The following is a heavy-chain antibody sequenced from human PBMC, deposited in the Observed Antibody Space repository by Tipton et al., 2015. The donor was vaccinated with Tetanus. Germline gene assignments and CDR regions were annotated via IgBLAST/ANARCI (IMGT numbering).Heavy chain of an antibody. CDR2: ISAYNGNT. Sequence: QLVQSGAEVKKPGASVKVSCKASGYTFTSYGISWVRQAPGQGLEWMGWISAYNGNTNYAQKLQGRVTMTADTTTSTAYMELRSLRSDDTAVYYCARTLRSYYYYYGMDVWGQATAVAVSS. V-gene: IGHV1-18*01. J-gene: IGHJ6*02. D-gene: IGHD2-15*01. CDR3: ARTLRSYYYYYGMDV. CDR1: GYTFTSYG.